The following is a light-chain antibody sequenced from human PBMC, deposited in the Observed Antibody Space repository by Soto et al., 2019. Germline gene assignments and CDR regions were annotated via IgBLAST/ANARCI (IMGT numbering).Light chain of an antibody. Sequence: EIVLTQSPGTLSLSPGERATLSCTASQTISSSYLAWYQQKPGQAPRLLIYGVSSSATGIPDRFSGSGSGTDFTLTISRLEREDFAVYYCQQYGSSSWTFVQGTKV. CDR1: QTISSSY. CDR2: GVS. CDR3: QQYGSSSWT. V-gene: IGKV3-20*01. J-gene: IGKJ1*01.